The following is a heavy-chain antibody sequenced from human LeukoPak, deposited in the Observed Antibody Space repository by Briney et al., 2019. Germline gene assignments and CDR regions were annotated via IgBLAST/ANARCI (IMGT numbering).Heavy chain of an antibody. CDR1: GFTFSSYG. D-gene: IGHD3-10*01. CDR3: AKDQITMVRGVMSY. CDR2: IRYDGSNK. J-gene: IGHJ4*02. Sequence: GGSLRLSCAASGFTFSSYGMHWVRQAPGKGLEWVAFIRYDGSNKYYADSVKGRFTISRDNSKNTLYLQMNSLRAEDTAVYYCAKDQITMVRGVMSYWGQGTLVTVSS. V-gene: IGHV3-30*02.